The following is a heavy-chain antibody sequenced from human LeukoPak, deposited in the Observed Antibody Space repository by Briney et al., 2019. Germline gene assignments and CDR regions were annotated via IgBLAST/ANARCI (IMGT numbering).Heavy chain of an antibody. CDR1: GGSISSGGYY. CDR3: ASARQQLLNY. D-gene: IGHD6-13*01. CDR2: IYHSGST. V-gene: IGHV4-30-2*01. J-gene: IGHJ4*02. Sequence: SGTLSLTCAVSGGSISSGGYYWSWIRQPPGKGLEWIGYIYHSGSTYYNPSLKSRVTISVDRSKNQFSLKLSSVTAADTAVYYCASARQQLLNYWGQGTLVTVSS.